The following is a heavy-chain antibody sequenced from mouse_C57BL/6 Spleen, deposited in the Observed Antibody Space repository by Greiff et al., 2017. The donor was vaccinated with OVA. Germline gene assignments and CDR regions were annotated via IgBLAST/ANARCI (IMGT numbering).Heavy chain of an antibody. CDR3: AGLRLAY. CDR1: GFSLTSYA. V-gene: IGHV2-9-1*01. D-gene: IGHD2-10*01. CDR2: IWTGGGT. Sequence: VKLMESGPGLVAPSQSLSITCTVSGFSLTSYAISWVRQPPGKGLEWLGVIWTGGGTTYNSAHKSRLSISKDNPKIQVFIKMNSLETEDTARYYCAGLRLAYWGQGTLVTVSA. J-gene: IGHJ3*01.